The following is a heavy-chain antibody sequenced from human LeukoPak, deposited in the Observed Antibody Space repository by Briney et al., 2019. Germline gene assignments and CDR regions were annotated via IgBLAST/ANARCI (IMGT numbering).Heavy chain of an antibody. D-gene: IGHD3-16*01. CDR3: VKDGGHTALDP. Sequence: SETLSLNCTVSGGSISSGSYYWSWIRQPAGKGLEWIGRIYTSGSTNYNPSLKGRVTISVDTSKNQFSLNLMSVTAADTAVYYCVKDGGHTALDPWGQGTQVTVSS. V-gene: IGHV4-61*02. J-gene: IGHJ5*02. CDR2: IYTSGST. CDR1: GGSISSGSYY.